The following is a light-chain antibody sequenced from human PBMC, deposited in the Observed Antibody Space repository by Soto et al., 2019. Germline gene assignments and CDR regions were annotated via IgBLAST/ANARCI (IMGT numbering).Light chain of an antibody. V-gene: IGLV2-11*01. J-gene: IGLJ1*01. CDR1: SSDVGDYNY. CDR3: CSYAGSYTYV. CDR2: DVS. Sequence: QSALTQPRSVSGSPGQSVTISCTGTSSDVGDYNYVSWYQQHPGKAPKLMIYDVSKWPSGVPDRFSGSKSGNTASLTISGLHAEDEADYYCCSYAGSYTYVFGTGTKVTAL.